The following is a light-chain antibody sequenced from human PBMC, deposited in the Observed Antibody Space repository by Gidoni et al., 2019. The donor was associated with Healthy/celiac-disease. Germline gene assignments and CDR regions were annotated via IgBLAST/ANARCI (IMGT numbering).Light chain of an antibody. V-gene: IGKV3-20*01. CDR3: QQYGSSPGLT. J-gene: IGKJ4*01. CDR2: VHP. Sequence: EIVLTQSPGTLSLSPGERATLYCRASQSVSSSSRNLARLPGSSSMVHPAGPLASQTGFSGSGSGTDFTLTISRLEPEDFAVYYCQQYGSSPGLTFGGGTKVEIK. CDR1: QSVSSS.